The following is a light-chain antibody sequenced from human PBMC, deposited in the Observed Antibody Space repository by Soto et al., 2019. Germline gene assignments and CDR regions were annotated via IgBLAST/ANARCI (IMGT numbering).Light chain of an antibody. J-gene: IGKJ5*01. CDR2: DAS. Sequence: DIQMTPSPSTLSASVVHRVTITCLASQTISTWLAWYQQKPGKAPKLLIYDASTLESGVPSRFSGSGSGTEFTLTINSLQPDDFASYYCQQYKSYSITFGQGTRLEIK. CDR1: QTISTW. V-gene: IGKV1-5*01. CDR3: QQYKSYSIT.